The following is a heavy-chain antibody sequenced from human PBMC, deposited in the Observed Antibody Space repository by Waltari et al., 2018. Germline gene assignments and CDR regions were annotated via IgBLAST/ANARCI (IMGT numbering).Heavy chain of an antibody. V-gene: IGHV4-30-2*01. J-gene: IGHJ4*02. Sequence: QLQLPESGSGLVKPSQTLSLTCAVSGCSIRSGGYSWSWIRPPPGKGLEWIGYSYHSGSTYYNPSLKSRVTISVDRSKNQFSLKLSSVTAADTAVYYCARGYQGYFDYWGQGTLVTVSS. CDR2: SYHSGST. CDR3: ARGYQGYFDY. CDR1: GCSIRSGGYS. D-gene: IGHD2-2*01.